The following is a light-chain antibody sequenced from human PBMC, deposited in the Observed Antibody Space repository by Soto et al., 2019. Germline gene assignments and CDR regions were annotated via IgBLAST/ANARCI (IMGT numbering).Light chain of an antibody. CDR1: SSDVGDYKY. CDR3: SSYAGSTGV. Sequence: QSALTQPASVSGSPGQSLTISCTGSSSDVGDYKYVSWYQHSPGKAPKLIIYEVSKRPSGVPDRFSGSKSGNTASLTVSGLQAEDEADYYCSSYAGSTGVFGGGTKVTVL. J-gene: IGLJ2*01. CDR2: EVS. V-gene: IGLV2-8*01.